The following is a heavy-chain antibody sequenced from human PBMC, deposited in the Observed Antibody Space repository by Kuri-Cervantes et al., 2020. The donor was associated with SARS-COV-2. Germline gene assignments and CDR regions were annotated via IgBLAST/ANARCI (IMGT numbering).Heavy chain of an antibody. CDR1: GFTFSSYA. J-gene: IGHJ4*02. CDR3: ARDWETYSGSYISGY. D-gene: IGHD1-26*01. CDR2: ISYDGSNK. Sequence: GESLKISCAASGFTFSSYAMHWVRQAPGKGLEWVAVISYDGSNKYYADSVKGRFTISRDNSKNTLYLQMSSLRAEDTAVYYCARDWETYSGSYISGYWGQGTLVTVSS. V-gene: IGHV3-30-3*01.